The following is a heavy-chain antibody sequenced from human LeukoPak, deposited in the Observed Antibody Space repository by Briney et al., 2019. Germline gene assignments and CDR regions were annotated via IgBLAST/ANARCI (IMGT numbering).Heavy chain of an antibody. V-gene: IGHV1-8*01. CDR3: ARGRGGGYSYGSICYYYMDV. D-gene: IGHD5-18*01. CDR1: GYTFTSYD. Sequence: ASVKVSCKASGYTFTSYDINWVRQATGQVLEWMGWMNPNSGNTGYAQKFQGRVTMTRNTSISTAYMELSSLRSEDTAVYYCARGRGGGYSYGSICYYYMDVWGKGTTVTVSS. CDR2: MNPNSGNT. J-gene: IGHJ6*03.